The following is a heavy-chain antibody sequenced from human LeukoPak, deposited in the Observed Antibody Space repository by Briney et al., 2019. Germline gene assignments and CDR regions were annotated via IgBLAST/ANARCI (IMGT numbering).Heavy chain of an antibody. CDR3: ARSILTGYYPGGYYFDY. J-gene: IGHJ4*02. Sequence: ASVKVSCKASGYTFTGYYMHWVRQAPGQGLEWMGWISAYNGNTNYAQKLQGRVTMTTDTSTSTAYMELRSLRSDDTAVYYCARSILTGYYPGGYYFDYWGQGTLVTVSS. CDR1: GYTFTGYY. V-gene: IGHV1-18*04. D-gene: IGHD3-9*01. CDR2: ISAYNGNT.